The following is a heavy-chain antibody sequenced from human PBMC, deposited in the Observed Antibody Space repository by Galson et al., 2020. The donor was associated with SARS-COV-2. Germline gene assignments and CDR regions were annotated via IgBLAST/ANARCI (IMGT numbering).Heavy chain of an antibody. V-gene: IGHV4-61*01. J-gene: IGHJ6*02. CDR3: ARAGEASYGVVRPNYYGMDV. D-gene: IGHD1-26*01. Sequence: ASETLSLTCTVSGGSVSSGSYYWSWIRQPPGKGLEWIGYIYYSGSTNYNPSLKSRVTISVDTSKNQFSLKLSSVTAADTAVYYCARAGEASYGVVRPNYYGMDVWGQGTTVTVSS. CDR2: IYYSGST. CDR1: GGSVSSGSYY.